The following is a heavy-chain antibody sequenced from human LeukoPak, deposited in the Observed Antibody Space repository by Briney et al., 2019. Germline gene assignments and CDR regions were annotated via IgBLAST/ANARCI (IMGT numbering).Heavy chain of an antibody. V-gene: IGHV4-34*01. CDR1: GVSFSGYY. D-gene: IGHD3-10*01. J-gene: IGHJ6*03. CDR2: INHSGST. CDR3: ARRGNYYYYMDG. Sequence: AETLPLTCAVYGVSFSGYYWSWIRQPPGKGLEWIGEINHSGSTNYNPSLKSRVTITVDDSKNQFSLKQSSVPAADTAVFYCARRGNYYYYMDGWGKGTTVTTSS.